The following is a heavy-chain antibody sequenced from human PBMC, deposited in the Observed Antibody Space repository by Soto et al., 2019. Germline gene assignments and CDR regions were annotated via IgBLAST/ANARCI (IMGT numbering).Heavy chain of an antibody. CDR3: ARCRRVGAGEINAFDL. CDR2: ISWNSGFI. D-gene: IGHD1-26*01. CDR1: GCTFDDYA. V-gene: IGHV3-9*01. J-gene: IGHJ3*01. Sequence: SLVLACAASGCTFDDYAMHWVRQAPGKGLEWVSYISWNSGFIGYADSVKGRFTISRDNAKNSLYLLMNSLRDEDTAFYYCARCRRVGAGEINAFDLWGQGTMVTV.